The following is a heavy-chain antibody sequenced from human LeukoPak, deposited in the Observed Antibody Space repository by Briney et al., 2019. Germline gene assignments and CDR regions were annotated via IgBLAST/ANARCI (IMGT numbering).Heavy chain of an antibody. CDR3: ARDLGDPTDY. CDR2: IYSGGDT. J-gene: IGHJ4*02. D-gene: IGHD2-21*02. V-gene: IGHV3-53*01. Sequence: GGSLRLSCAASGFTVSSSYMTWVRQAPGKGLEWVSVIYSGGDTFYADSVKGRFTISRENSKNTLYLQMNSLRAEDTAVYYCARDLGDPTDYWGQGTLVTVSS. CDR1: GFTVSSSY.